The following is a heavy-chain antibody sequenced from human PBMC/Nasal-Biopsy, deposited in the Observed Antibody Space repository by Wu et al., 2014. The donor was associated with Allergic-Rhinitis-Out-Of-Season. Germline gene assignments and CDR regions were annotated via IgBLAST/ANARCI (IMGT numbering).Heavy chain of an antibody. Sequence: LRLSCAASGFIFTKYSMTWVRQAPGRGLEWVSSISGDSFYIYYANGVQGRFTVSRDNAKNSLYLQMNSLRAEDTAVYYCARDHTPGLMGHYGMDVWGQGTTVTVSS. D-gene: IGHD2-8*01. J-gene: IGHJ6*02. CDR1: GFIFTKYS. CDR2: ISGDSFYI. V-gene: IGHV3-21*01. CDR3: ARDHTPGLMGHYGMDV.